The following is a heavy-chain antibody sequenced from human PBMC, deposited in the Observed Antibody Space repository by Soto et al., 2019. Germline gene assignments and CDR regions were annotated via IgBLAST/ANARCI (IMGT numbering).Heavy chain of an antibody. J-gene: IGHJ3*02. CDR2: IRSKAYGGTT. CDR3: TRDPPVAGTRYDAFDI. V-gene: IGHV3-49*03. Sequence: GGSLRLSCTASGFTFGDYAMSWFRQAPGKGLEWVGFIRSKAYGGTTEYAASVKGRFTISRDDSKSIAYLQMNSLKTEDTAVYYCTRDPPVAGTRYDAFDIWGQGTMVTVSS. D-gene: IGHD6-19*01. CDR1: GFTFGDYA.